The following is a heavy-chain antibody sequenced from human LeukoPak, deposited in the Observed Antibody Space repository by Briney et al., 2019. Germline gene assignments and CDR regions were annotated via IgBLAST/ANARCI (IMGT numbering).Heavy chain of an antibody. CDR1: GDSISSRNW. CDR3: ASSAGWWSLDY. CDR2: ISHGGIT. Sequence: SETLSLTCAVSGDSISSRNWWNWVRQSPGKGLDWVGEISHGGITKYNPSLKNRVTISKDNSRNEFSLKLNSVTAADTAVYFCASSAGWWSLDYWGQGALVTVSA. V-gene: IGHV4-4*02. D-gene: IGHD2-8*02. J-gene: IGHJ4*02.